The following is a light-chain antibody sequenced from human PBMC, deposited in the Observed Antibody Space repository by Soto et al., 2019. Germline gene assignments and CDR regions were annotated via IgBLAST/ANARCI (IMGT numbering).Light chain of an antibody. J-gene: IGKJ1*01. CDR2: GAY. CDR1: QSVSSSY. Sequence: EMVLSRCPSTLSLSPGERATLSCRASQSVSSSYLAWYQQKPRQAPRLLIYGAYSRATGTPDRFSGSASGTDFPPTISRLAHEDSAVYYCQQRNNRPCTFGQGTQLDIK. V-gene: IGKV3D-20*02. CDR3: QQRNNRPCT.